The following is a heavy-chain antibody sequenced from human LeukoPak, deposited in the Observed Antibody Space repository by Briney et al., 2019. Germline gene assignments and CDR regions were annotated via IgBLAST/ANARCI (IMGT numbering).Heavy chain of an antibody. CDR2: IYRSGST. J-gene: IGHJ4*02. Sequence: PSETLSLTCAVYGGSFSGYYWSWIRQPPGKGLECLGFIYRSGSTNYNPSLKSRVTIAIDTSKNQFSLKLSSVTAADTAVYYCARWRNLDYWGQGTLVTVSS. CDR3: ARWRNLDY. D-gene: IGHD3-3*01. V-gene: IGHV4-59*01. CDR1: GGSFSGYY.